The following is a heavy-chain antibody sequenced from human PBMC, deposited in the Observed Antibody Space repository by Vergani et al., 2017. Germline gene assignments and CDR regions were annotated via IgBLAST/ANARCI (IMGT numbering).Heavy chain of an antibody. V-gene: IGHV4-34*01. CDR1: GGSFSGYY. CDR2: INHSGST. D-gene: IGHD4-11*01. Sequence: QVQLQQWGAGLLKPSETLSLTCAVYGGSFSGYYRSWIRQPPGKGLEWIGEINHSGSTNYNPSLKSRVTISVDTSKNQFSLKLSSVTAADTVVYYCAGGTLHVADYWGQGTLVTVSS. CDR3: AGGTLHVADY. J-gene: IGHJ4*02.